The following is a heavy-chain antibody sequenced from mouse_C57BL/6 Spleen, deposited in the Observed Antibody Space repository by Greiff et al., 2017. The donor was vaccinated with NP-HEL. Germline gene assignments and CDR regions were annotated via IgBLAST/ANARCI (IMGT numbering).Heavy chain of an antibody. CDR2: IYPGDGDT. D-gene: IGHD2-3*01. V-gene: IGHV1-80*01. Sequence: VKLMESGAELVKPGASVKISCKASGYAFSSYWMNWVKQRPGKGLEWIGQIYPGDGDTNYNGKFKGKATLTADKSSSTAYMQLSSLTSEDSAVYFCARSGDGSHFDYWGQGTTLTVSS. CDR3: ARSGDGSHFDY. CDR1: GYAFSSYW. J-gene: IGHJ2*01.